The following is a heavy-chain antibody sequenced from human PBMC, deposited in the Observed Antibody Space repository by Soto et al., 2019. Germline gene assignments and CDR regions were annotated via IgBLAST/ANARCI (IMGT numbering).Heavy chain of an antibody. CDR2: IMPIFGTV. CDR1: GGTFSSYT. V-gene: IGHV1-69*01. J-gene: IGHJ4*02. CDR3: ARDGAGDGLDY. D-gene: IGHD7-27*01. Sequence: QVQLVQSGAEVTKPGSSVKVSCKASGGTFSSYTVSWVRQAPGQGLEWMGGIMPIFGTVSYAQKFQGRVTITADESTSTAYMELSSLTSDDTAFYYCARDGAGDGLDYWGQGTLVTVSS.